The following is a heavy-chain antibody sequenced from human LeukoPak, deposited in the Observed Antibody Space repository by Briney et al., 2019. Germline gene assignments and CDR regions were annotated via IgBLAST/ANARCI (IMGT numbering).Heavy chain of an antibody. CDR3: ARWSCDH. CDR1: GFTFSSYG. J-gene: IGHJ5*02. CDR2: IWYDGSEK. V-gene: IGHV3-33*01. Sequence: GTSLRLSCAASGFTFSSYGMHWVRQAPGKGLEWVAVIWYDGSEKYYADSVKGRFTISRDNSKNALFLQMSSLTAEDTAVYYCARWSCDHWGQGTLVTVSS.